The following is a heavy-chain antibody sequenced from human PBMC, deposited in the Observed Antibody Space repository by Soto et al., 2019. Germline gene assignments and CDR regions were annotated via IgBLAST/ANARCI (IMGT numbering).Heavy chain of an antibody. J-gene: IGHJ4*02. V-gene: IGHV3-9*01. CDR2: ISWNSGSI. Sequence: GGSLRLSCAASGFTFDDYAMHWVRQAPGKGLEWVSGISWNSGSIGYADSVKGRFTISRDNAKNSLYLQMNSLRAEDTALYYCAKSNGYYYGSGTFDYWGQGTLVTVSS. CDR1: GFTFDDYA. CDR3: AKSNGYYYGSGTFDY. D-gene: IGHD3-10*01.